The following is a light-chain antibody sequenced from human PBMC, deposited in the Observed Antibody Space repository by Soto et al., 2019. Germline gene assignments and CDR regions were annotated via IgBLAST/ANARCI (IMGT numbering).Light chain of an antibody. CDR2: EDY. V-gene: IGLV2-23*01. J-gene: IGLJ2*01. CDR1: SSDIGSYDR. CDR3: CSYAGSNIFAV. Sequence: QSALTQPASVSGSPGQSITISCTGTSSDIGSYDRVSWYQWHPGKAPKLIIYEDYRRPSQISNRFSGSKSGNTASLTISGLQAEGEADYYCCSYAGSNIFAVFGGGTKLTVL.